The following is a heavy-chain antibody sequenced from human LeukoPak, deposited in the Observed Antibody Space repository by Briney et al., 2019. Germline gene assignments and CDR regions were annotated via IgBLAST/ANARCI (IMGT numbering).Heavy chain of an antibody. CDR1: GFTVSSNY. CDR2: IYSGGST. J-gene: IGHJ4*02. V-gene: IGHV3-66*01. D-gene: IGHD5-18*01. CDR3: AREGEYSYGLYY. Sequence: PGGSLRLSCAASGFTVSSNYMSWVRQAPGKGLEWVSVIYSGGSTYYADSVKGRFTISRDNPKNTLYLQMNSLRAEDTAVYYCAREGEYSYGLYYWGQGTLVTVSS.